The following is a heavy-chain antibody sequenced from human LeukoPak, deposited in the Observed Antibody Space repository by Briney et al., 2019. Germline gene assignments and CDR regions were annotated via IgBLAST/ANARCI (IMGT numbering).Heavy chain of an antibody. CDR1: GFTFSSYA. Sequence: PGGSLRLSCAASGFTFSSYAMSWVRRAPGKGLEWVSAISGSGGSTYYADSVKGRFTISRDNSKNTLYLQMNSLRAEDTAVYYCAKSREYSYGYNIDYWGQGTLVTVSS. J-gene: IGHJ4*02. V-gene: IGHV3-23*01. CDR3: AKSREYSYGYNIDY. CDR2: ISGSGGST. D-gene: IGHD5-18*01.